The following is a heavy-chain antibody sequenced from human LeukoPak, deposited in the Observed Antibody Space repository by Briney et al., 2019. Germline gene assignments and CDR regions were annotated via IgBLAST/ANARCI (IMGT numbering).Heavy chain of an antibody. D-gene: IGHD1-26*01. Sequence: SGGSLRLSCAASGVTLSTYAMSWARQAPGKGREWVSGISSSGSGDNTYYADSVKGQFTISRDSSKNTLFLHMNTLRAEDTAIYYCAKDRTVGASYWYFDLWGRGTLVTVSS. J-gene: IGHJ2*01. CDR2: ISSSGSGDNT. CDR1: GVTLSTYA. CDR3: AKDRTVGASYWYFDL. V-gene: IGHV3-23*01.